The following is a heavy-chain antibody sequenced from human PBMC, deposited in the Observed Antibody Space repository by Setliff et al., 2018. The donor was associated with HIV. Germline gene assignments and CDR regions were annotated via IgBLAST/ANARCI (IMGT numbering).Heavy chain of an antibody. CDR2: MNPNSGNT. V-gene: IGHV1-8*02. CDR3: AREQLGFGPPRGMDV. D-gene: IGHD6-13*01. J-gene: IGHJ6*02. CDR1: GYTFTGYY. Sequence: ASVKVSCKASGYTFTGYYMHWVRQAPGQGLEWMGWMNPNSGNTGYAQKFQGRVTMTRNTSISTAYMELSSLRSEDTAVYYCAREQLGFGPPRGMDVWGQGTTVTVSS.